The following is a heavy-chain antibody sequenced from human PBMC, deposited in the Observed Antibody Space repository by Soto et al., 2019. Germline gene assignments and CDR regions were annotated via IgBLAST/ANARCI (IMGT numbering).Heavy chain of an antibody. CDR3: ARLWATTARWFDP. J-gene: IGHJ5*02. Sequence: PSETLSLTCTDAGGSISSSSYYWVWFRQPPGKGLEWIGSIYYSGSTYYNPSLKSRVTISVDTSKIQFSLKLSSVTAADTAVYYCARLWATTARWFDPWGQGTLVT. CDR2: IYYSGST. D-gene: IGHD1-26*01. V-gene: IGHV4-39*01. CDR1: GGSISSSSYY.